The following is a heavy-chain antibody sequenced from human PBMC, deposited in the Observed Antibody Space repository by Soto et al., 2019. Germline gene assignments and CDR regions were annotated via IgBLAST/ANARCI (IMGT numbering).Heavy chain of an antibody. J-gene: IGHJ4*02. CDR2: IYYSGST. V-gene: IGHV4-39*01. Sequence: PSETLSLTCSVSGYSVSSSSYYWGWIRQPPGKGLEWIGSIYYSGSTYYNPSLKSRVTISVDTSKNQFSLKLSSVTAADTAVYYCASGGSVPAAAIHYWGQGTLVTVS. D-gene: IGHD2-2*01. CDR1: GYSVSSSSYY. CDR3: ASGGSVPAAAIHY.